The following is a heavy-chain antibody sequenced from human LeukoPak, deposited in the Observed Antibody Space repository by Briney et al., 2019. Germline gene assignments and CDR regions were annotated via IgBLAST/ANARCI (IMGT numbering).Heavy chain of an antibody. D-gene: IGHD4-17*01. V-gene: IGHV3-21*04. Sequence: GGSLRLSCAASGFTFSSYSMNWVRQAPGKGLEWVSSISSSSSYIYYADSVKGRFTISRDNSKNTLYLQMNSLRAEDTAVYYCARDRDGDYGGDWGQGTLVTVSS. CDR3: ARDRDGDYGGD. CDR1: GFTFSSYS. J-gene: IGHJ4*02. CDR2: ISSSSSYI.